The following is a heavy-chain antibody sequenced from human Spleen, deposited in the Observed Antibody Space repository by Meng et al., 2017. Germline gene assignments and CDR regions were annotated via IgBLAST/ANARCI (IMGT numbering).Heavy chain of an antibody. CDR2: VYYSGNT. D-gene: IGHD2-2*01. J-gene: IGHJ3*02. V-gene: IGHV4-4*07. CDR3: ARQYREAFDI. CDR1: DGPISTYY. Sequence: SDTLSLTCTVSDGPISTYYWSWIRQPAGKGLEWLGRVYYSGNTNYSPSLKSRITMSIDTSKNQFSLKLTSVTAADTAIYYCARQYREAFDIWAQGTMVTVSS.